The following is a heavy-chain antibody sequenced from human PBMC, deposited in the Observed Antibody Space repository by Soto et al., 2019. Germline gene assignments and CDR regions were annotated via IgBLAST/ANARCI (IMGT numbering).Heavy chain of an antibody. V-gene: IGHV1-69*13. CDR1: GDTFSVYA. CDR2: IIPIFGTA. Sequence: ASVKVSCKASGDTFSVYAISWVRQAPGQGLEWMGGIIPIFGTANYAQKFQGRVTITADESTSTAYMELSSLRSEDTAVYYCASGVDKQQLVGPFDYWGQGTLVTVSS. D-gene: IGHD6-13*01. J-gene: IGHJ4*02. CDR3: ASGVDKQQLVGPFDY.